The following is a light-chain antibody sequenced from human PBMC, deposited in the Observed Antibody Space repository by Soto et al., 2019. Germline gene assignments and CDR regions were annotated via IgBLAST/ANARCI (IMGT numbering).Light chain of an antibody. V-gene: IGKV3D-20*02. CDR1: QSVSSSY. Sequence: EIVLTQSPGTLSLSPGERATLSCRASQSVSSSYLAWYQQKPGQAPRLLIYDASKRATGIPARFSGSGSGTDFTLTISNLEPEDFAVYYCQHRRNWPTFGQGTRLEIK. CDR2: DAS. J-gene: IGKJ5*01. CDR3: QHRRNWPT.